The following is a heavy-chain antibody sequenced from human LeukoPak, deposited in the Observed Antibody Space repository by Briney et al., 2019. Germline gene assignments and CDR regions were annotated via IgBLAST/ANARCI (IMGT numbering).Heavy chain of an antibody. Sequence: SETLSLTCPVSGGSISRYHWSWIRQPPGKGLEGIGYIYYSGSTNYNPSLKSRVTISVDTSQNQFSLKLSSVTAADTAVYYCASEVDCTGSSCYHFNYWGQGTLVTVSS. J-gene: IGHJ4*02. V-gene: IGHV4-59*01. CDR2: IYYSGST. CDR1: GGSISRYH. D-gene: IGHD2-15*01. CDR3: ASEVDCTGSSCYHFNY.